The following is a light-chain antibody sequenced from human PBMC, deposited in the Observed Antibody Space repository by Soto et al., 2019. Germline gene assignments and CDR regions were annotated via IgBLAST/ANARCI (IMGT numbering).Light chain of an antibody. CDR2: DAF. Sequence: EIVLTQSPATLSLSPGERATLSCRASQTIDNYLHWYQQKPGQAPRLLIYDAFYRAAGVPARFSGVGSGTDFTLTISSLEAEDFAVYYCQQRKNWPLTFGGGTRVEI. CDR3: QQRKNWPLT. CDR1: QTIDNY. V-gene: IGKV3-11*01. J-gene: IGKJ4*01.